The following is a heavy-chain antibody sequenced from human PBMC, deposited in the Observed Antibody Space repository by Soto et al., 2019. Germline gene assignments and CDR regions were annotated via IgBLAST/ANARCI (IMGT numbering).Heavy chain of an antibody. Sequence: QVQLQESGPGLVKPSETLSLTCSVSGGSIYSYYCTWIRQAPGKGLEWIGYIYNTDTGSTNYNPSLEGRVTQSREKSKNQFSLKLTSVTAADTAVDYCARRSHLDDWGQGAPVNGSS. V-gene: IGHV4-59*01. CDR1: GGSIYSYY. J-gene: IGHJ4*02. CDR3: ARRSHLDD. CDR2: IYNTDTGST.